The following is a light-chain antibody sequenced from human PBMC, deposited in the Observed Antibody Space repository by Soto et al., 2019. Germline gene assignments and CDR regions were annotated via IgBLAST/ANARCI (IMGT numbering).Light chain of an antibody. CDR2: DVS. CDR1: SSEVGGYTY. CDR3: SSYTSSSTAV. J-gene: IGLJ2*01. V-gene: IGLV2-14*01. Sequence: QSALTQPASVSGSPGQSITISCTGTSSEVGGYTYVSLYQQHPGKAPKLMIYDVSNRPSGVSNRFSGSKSGNTASLTISGLQAEDEADYYCSSYTSSSTAVLGGGTKLTVL.